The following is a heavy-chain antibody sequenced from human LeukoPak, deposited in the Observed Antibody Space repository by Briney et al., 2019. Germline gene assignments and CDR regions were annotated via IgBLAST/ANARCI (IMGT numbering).Heavy chain of an antibody. D-gene: IGHD3-16*02. V-gene: IGHV1-2*02. Sequence: GASVKVSCKASGGTFNNYAITWVRQAPGQGLEWMGWINPNSGGTNYAQKFQGRVTMTRDTSISTAYMELRSLRSGDTAVYYCARDTALLYDYVWGSYRNPLLFWGQGTMVTVSS. CDR1: GGTFNNYA. CDR3: ARDTALLYDYVWGSYRNPLLF. J-gene: IGHJ3*01. CDR2: INPNSGGT.